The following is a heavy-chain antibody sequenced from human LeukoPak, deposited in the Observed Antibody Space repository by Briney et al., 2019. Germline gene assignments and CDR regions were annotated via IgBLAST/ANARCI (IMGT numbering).Heavy chain of an antibody. V-gene: IGHV3-53*01. J-gene: IGHJ4*02. Sequence: PGGSLRLSCAASGFSVSSIYMNWVRQAPGKGLEWVSVIYSDGTTYYADSVKGRFTFSRDDSKNTLYLHMNSLRAEDTAVYYCARAPNWRFDHWGQGTLVTVSS. CDR1: GFSVSSIY. D-gene: IGHD1-1*01. CDR2: IYSDGTT. CDR3: ARAPNWRFDH.